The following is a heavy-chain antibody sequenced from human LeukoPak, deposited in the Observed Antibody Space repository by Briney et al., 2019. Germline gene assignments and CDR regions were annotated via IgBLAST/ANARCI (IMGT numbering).Heavy chain of an antibody. D-gene: IGHD6-13*01. CDR2: ISAYNGNT. CDR1: GYTFTSYG. CDR3: AREGAAAADYYYHYMDV. V-gene: IGHV1-18*01. Sequence: ASVKVSCKASGYTFTSYGISWVRQAPGQGLEWMGWISAYNGNTNYAQKLQGRVTMTTDTSTSTAYMELRSLRSDDTAVYYCAREGAAAADYYYHYMDVWGEGTTVTVSS. J-gene: IGHJ6*03.